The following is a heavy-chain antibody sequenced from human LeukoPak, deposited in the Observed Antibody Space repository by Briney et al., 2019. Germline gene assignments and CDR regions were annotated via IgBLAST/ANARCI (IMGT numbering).Heavy chain of an antibody. Sequence: SETLSLTCPVSGGSISSGSYYWSWIRHPAGKGLEWIGRIYTSGSTNYNPSLKSRVAISIDTSKNQFSLKLSSLTAADTAVYYCARGVYGSGYYYYYYMDVWGKGTTVTISS. D-gene: IGHD3-10*01. J-gene: IGHJ6*03. CDR2: IYTSGST. CDR3: ARGVYGSGYYYYYYMDV. CDR1: GGSISSGSYY. V-gene: IGHV4-61*02.